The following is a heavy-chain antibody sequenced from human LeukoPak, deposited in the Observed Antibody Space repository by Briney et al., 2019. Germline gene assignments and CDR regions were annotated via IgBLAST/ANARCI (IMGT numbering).Heavy chain of an antibody. J-gene: IGHJ4*02. CDR1: GFTFDDYG. D-gene: IGHD2-15*01. Sequence: GGSLRLSCAASGFTFDDYGMSWVRQPPGKGLEWVCGINWNGGSTGYADSVKGRFTISRDNDKNSLYLQRNSLRAEDTALYYCARSVAASRDYWGQGTLVTVSS. CDR3: ARSVAASRDY. V-gene: IGHV3-20*04. CDR2: INWNGGST.